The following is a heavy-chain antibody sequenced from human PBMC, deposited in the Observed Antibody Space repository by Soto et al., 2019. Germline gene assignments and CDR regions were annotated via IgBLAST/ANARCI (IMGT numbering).Heavy chain of an antibody. CDR2: ITSSGSTI. CDR3: AREKTAMVTVDY. J-gene: IGHJ4*02. CDR1: GFTFSDYY. D-gene: IGHD5-18*01. Sequence: LRLSCAASGFTFSDYYMSWIRQAPGKGLEWVSYITSSGSTIYYADSVKGRFTISRDNAKNSLHLQMNSLRAEDTAVYYCAREKTAMVTVDYWGQGTLVTVSS. V-gene: IGHV3-11*01.